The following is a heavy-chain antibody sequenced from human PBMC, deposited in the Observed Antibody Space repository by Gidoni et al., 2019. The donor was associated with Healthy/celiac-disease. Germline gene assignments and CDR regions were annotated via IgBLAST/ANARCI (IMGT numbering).Heavy chain of an antibody. V-gene: IGHV4-31*03. CDR2: IYYSGST. CDR3: ARDSGDYIWGSYRYGAFDI. D-gene: IGHD3-16*02. CDR1: GGSISSGGYS. J-gene: IGHJ3*02. Sequence: QVQLQESGPGLVKPSQTLSLTCTFSGGSISSGGYSWSWIRQHPGKGLEWIGYIYYSGSTYYNPSLKSRVTISVDTSKNQFSLKLSSVTAADTAVYYCARDSGDYIWGSYRYGAFDIWGQGTMVTVSS.